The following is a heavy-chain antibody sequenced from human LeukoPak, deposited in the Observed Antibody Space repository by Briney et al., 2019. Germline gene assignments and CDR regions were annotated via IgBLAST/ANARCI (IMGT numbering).Heavy chain of an antibody. CDR1: GYRFTDYG. J-gene: IGHJ4*02. V-gene: IGHV5-51*01. CDR2: IYLRSSNT. Sequence: GESLKISCKVSGYRFTDYGIGWVRQMPGKGLEWMGIIYLRSSNTRYSPSFQGQVTISADKSINTAYLQWSNLKASDTAMYYCARQGYCTNGVCYSIDYWGQGTLVTVSS. CDR3: ARQGYCTNGVCYSIDY. D-gene: IGHD2-8*01.